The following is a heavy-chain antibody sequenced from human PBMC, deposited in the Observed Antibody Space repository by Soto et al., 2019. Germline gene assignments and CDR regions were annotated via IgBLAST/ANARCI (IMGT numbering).Heavy chain of an antibody. V-gene: IGHV3-15*01. CDR3: TTVGTGYYYYMDV. D-gene: IGHD3-10*01. J-gene: IGHJ6*03. Sequence: GGSLRLSCAASGFTFSNAWMSWVRQAPGKGLEWVGRIKSKTDGGTAEYAAPVKGRFTISRDDSKNTLYLQMNSLKTEDTAVYYVTTVGTGYYYYMDVWGKGTTVTVSS. CDR2: IKSKTDGGTA. CDR1: GFTFSNAW.